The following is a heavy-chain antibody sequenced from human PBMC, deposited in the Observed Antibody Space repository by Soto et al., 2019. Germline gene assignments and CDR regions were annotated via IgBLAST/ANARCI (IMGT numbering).Heavy chain of an antibody. CDR3: ARRRAMVRGVIRERRYYFDY. J-gene: IGHJ4*02. CDR2: IKQDGSEK. D-gene: IGHD3-10*01. CDR1: GFTFSSYW. Sequence: GSLRLSCAASGFTFSSYWMSWVRQAPGKGLEWVANIKQDGSEKYYVDSVKGRFTISRDNAKHSLYLQMNSLRAEDTAVYYCARRRAMVRGVIRERRYYFDYWGQGTLVTVSS. V-gene: IGHV3-7*01.